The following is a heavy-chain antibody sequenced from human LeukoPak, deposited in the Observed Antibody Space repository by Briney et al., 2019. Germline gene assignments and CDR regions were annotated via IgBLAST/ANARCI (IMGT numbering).Heavy chain of an antibody. V-gene: IGHV4-4*02. J-gene: IGHJ3*02. CDR1: GGSISSSNW. CDR2: IYHSGST. Sequence: SGTLSLTCAVSGGSISSSNWWSWVRQPPGKGPEWIGEIYHSGSTNYNPSLKSRVTISVDKSKNQFSLKLSSVTAADTAVYYCASDHHYYYDSSGYSDAFDIWGQGTMVTVSS. CDR3: ASDHHYYYDSSGYSDAFDI. D-gene: IGHD3-22*01.